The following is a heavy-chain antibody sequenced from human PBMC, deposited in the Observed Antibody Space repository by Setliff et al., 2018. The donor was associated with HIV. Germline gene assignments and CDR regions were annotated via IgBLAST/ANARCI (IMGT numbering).Heavy chain of an antibody. CDR3: AKGAGFYGDYTFDY. D-gene: IGHD4-17*01. CDR2: ICSTGST. V-gene: IGHV4-59*11. CDR1: GASITSHY. J-gene: IGHJ4*02. Sequence: SETLSLTCTVSGASITSHYWSWIRQSPGRELEWIGYICSTGSTNYNPSLQSRVSISMDASKNKFSLKVTSVTSADTAVYYCAKGAGFYGDYTFDYWGQGNLVTVSS.